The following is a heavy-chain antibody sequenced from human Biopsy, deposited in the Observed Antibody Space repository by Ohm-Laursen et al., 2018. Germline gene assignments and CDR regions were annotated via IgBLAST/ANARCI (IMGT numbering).Heavy chain of an antibody. V-gene: IGHV4-59*01. Sequence: SQTLSFTCSVSGGSISSDYWIWIRQTPGKGLEWFGYIYYSGSTNYNPSLKSRVTISVDTSKNQFSLRLNSVTAADTAVYYCARATNSTGWPYYYFYGMDVWGQGTTVTVSS. CDR3: ARATNSTGWPYYYFYGMDV. CDR1: GGSISSDY. D-gene: IGHD2/OR15-2a*01. J-gene: IGHJ6*02. CDR2: IYYSGST.